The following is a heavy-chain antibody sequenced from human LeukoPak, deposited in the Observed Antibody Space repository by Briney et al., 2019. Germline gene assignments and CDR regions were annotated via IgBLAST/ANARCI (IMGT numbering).Heavy chain of an antibody. J-gene: IGHJ6*02. D-gene: IGHD2-15*01. CDR3: ARGGYCSGGSCYGANIPPPLYYYGMDV. CDR2: IYYSGST. CDR1: GGSVSSGSYY. V-gene: IGHV4-61*01. Sequence: SETLSPTCTVSGGSVSSGSYYWSWIRQPPGKGLEWIGYIYYSGSTNYNPSLKSRVTISVDTSKNQFSLKLSSVTAADTAVYYCARGGYCSGGSCYGANIPPPLYYYGMDVWGQGTTVTVSS.